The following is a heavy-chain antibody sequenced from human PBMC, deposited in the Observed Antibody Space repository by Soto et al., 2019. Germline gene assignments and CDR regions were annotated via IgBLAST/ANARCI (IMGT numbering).Heavy chain of an antibody. CDR3: AGDLYRIAARLPYYYYGMDV. CDR2: IIPIFGTA. D-gene: IGHD6-6*01. J-gene: IGHJ6*02. V-gene: IGHV1-69*12. CDR1: GGTFSNYA. Sequence: QVQLVQSGAEVKKPGSSVKVSCKASGGTFSNYAISWVRQAPGQGLEWMGGIIPIFGTAHYAQKFQGRVTITADESTSTAYMELGSLRSEDTAVYYCAGDLYRIAARLPYYYYGMDVWGQGTTVTVSS.